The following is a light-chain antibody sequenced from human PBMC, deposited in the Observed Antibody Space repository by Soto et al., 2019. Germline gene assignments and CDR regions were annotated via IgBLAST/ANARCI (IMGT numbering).Light chain of an antibody. CDR2: DAS. Sequence: EIVLTQSPDTLSLSPGERATLSCRASQSVGTYLAWYHQKPGQAPRLLIYDASNRATGIPARFSGSGSGTDFTLTISSLEPEDFGVYYCQQRTSWPRPFGPGTKVDIK. CDR1: QSVGTY. CDR3: QQRTSWPRP. J-gene: IGKJ3*01. V-gene: IGKV3-11*01.